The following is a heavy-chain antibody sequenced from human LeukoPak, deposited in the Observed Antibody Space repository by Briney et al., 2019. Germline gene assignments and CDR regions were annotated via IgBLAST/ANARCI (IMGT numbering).Heavy chain of an antibody. D-gene: IGHD1-26*01. CDR1: GFTFSTYN. J-gene: IGHJ4*02. Sequence: GGSLRLSCAASGFTFSTYNMNWVRQTPGKGLEWVSSITSTSTYIYYADSVKGRFTISRDNAKNSLYLQMNSLRAEDTAVYYCASEHSGNYYRPFDYWGQGTLVTVSS. CDR2: ITSTSTYI. V-gene: IGHV3-21*01. CDR3: ASEHSGNYYRPFDY.